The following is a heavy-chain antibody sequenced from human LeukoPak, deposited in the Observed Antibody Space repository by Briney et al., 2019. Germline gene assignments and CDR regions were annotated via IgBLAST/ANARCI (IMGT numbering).Heavy chain of an antibody. CDR3: ARGSHSGSYYGYFDL. CDR1: GGTFSSYA. Sequence: SVKVSCKTSGGTFSSYAISWVRQAPGQGLEWMGGIIPIFGTANYAQKFQGRVTITTDESTSTAYMELSSLRSEDTAVYYCARGSHSGSYYGYFDLWGRGTLVTVSS. D-gene: IGHD1-26*01. V-gene: IGHV1-69*05. CDR2: IIPIFGTA. J-gene: IGHJ2*01.